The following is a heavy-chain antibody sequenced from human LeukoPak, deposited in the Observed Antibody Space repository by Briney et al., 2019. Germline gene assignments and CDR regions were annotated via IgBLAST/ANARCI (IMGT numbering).Heavy chain of an antibody. Sequence: SETLSLTCTVSGGSISSSSYYWGWIRQPPGKGLEWIGSIYYSGSTYYNPSLKSRVTISVDTSKNQFSLKLSSVTAADTAVYYCARVLRALHANDYWGQGTLVTVSS. V-gene: IGHV4-39*07. CDR1: GGSISSSSYY. J-gene: IGHJ4*02. D-gene: IGHD5-24*01. CDR2: IYYSGST. CDR3: ARVLRALHANDY.